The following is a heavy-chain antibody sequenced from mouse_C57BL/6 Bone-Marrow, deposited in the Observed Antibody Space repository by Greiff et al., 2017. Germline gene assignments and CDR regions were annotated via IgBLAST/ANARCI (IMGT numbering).Heavy chain of an antibody. J-gene: IGHJ3*01. CDR2: IWTGGGT. Sequence: QVQLKESGPGLVAPSQSLSITCTVSGFSITSYAISWVRQPPGTGLEWLGVIWTGGGTNYNSALKSRLSISKDNSKSQVFLKMNNLQTDDTARYYCARNNPYYYGSIAYWGQGTLVTVSA. D-gene: IGHD1-1*01. CDR1: GFSITSYA. CDR3: ARNNPYYYGSIAY. V-gene: IGHV2-9-1*01.